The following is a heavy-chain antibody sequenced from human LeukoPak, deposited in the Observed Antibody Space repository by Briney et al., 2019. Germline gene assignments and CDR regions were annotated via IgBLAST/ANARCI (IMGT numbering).Heavy chain of an antibody. V-gene: IGHV3-15*01. CDR3: TTDYYGSGSYYGDNWFDP. CDR2: IKSKTDGGTT. D-gene: IGHD3-10*01. CDR1: GFTFSNAW. Sequence: PGGSLRLSCAASGFTFSNAWMSWVRQAPGKGLEWVGRIKSKTDGGTTDYAAPVKGRFTISRDDSKNTLYLQMNSLKTEDTAVYYCTTDYYGSGSYYGDNWFDPWGQGTLVTVSS. J-gene: IGHJ5*02.